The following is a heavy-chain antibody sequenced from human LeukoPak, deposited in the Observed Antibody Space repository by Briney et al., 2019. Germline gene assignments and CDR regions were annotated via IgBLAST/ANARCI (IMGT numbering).Heavy chain of an antibody. J-gene: IGHJ4*02. V-gene: IGHV4-4*09. D-gene: IGHD3-22*01. CDR2: IYTSGST. Sequence: SETLSLTCTVSGGSISSYYWSWIRQPPGKGLEWIGYIYTSGSTNYNPSLKSRVTISVDTSKNQFSLKLSSVTAADTAVYYCATRLRYDSSGTFDYWGQGTLVTVSS. CDR1: GGSISSYY. CDR3: ATRLRYDSSGTFDY.